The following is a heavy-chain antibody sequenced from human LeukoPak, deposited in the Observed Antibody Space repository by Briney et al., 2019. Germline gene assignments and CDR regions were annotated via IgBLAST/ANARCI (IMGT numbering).Heavy chain of an antibody. CDR1: GFTFSSYA. CDR3: GTPHSGH. D-gene: IGHD3-10*01. V-gene: IGHV4-34*08. J-gene: IGHJ4*02. CDR2: INHSGST. Sequence: GSLRLSCAASGFTFSSYAMSWIRQPPGKGLEWIGEINHSGSTNYNPSLKSRVTISVDTSKNQFSLKLSSVTAADTAVYYCGTPHSGHWGQGTLVTVSS.